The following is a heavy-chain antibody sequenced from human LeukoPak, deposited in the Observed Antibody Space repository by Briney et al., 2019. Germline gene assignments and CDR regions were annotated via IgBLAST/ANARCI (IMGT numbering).Heavy chain of an antibody. CDR2: ISGSGSTT. CDR3: AAYGDYEGSSDY. J-gene: IGHJ4*02. V-gene: IGHV3-11*01. Sequence: GGSLRLSCAASQFTFSDYYMSWIRQAPGKGLEWVSYISGSGSTTYYADSVKGRFTISRDNAKNSLYLQMNSLRAEDTAVYYCAAYGDYEGSSDYWGQGTLVTVSS. D-gene: IGHD4-17*01. CDR1: QFTFSDYY.